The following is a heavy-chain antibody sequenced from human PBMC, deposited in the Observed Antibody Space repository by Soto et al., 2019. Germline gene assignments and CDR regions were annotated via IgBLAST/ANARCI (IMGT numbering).Heavy chain of an antibody. CDR2: ISYDGSNK. V-gene: IGHV3-30*03. Sequence: GGSLRLSCAASGFTFSSYGMHWVRQAPGKGLEWVAVISYDGSNKYYAYSMKGRFTISRDNSQNTLYLQMNSLRAEDTAVYYCATMDSSWYYFDYWGQGTLVTVSS. J-gene: IGHJ4*02. CDR1: GFTFSSYG. D-gene: IGHD6-13*01. CDR3: ATMDSSWYYFDY.